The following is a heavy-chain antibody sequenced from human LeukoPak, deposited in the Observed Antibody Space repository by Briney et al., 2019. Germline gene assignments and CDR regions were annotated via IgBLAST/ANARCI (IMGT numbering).Heavy chain of an antibody. CDR1: GYTFTGYY. D-gene: IGHD3-22*01. V-gene: IGHV1-46*01. Sequence: ASVKVSCKASGYTFTGYYMHWVRQAPGQGLEWMGIINPSGGSTSYAQKFQGRVTMTRDTSTSTVYMELSSLRSEDTAVYYCAREPPYYYDSSGYYFDAFDIWGQGTMVTVSS. CDR2: INPSGGST. J-gene: IGHJ3*02. CDR3: AREPPYYYDSSGYYFDAFDI.